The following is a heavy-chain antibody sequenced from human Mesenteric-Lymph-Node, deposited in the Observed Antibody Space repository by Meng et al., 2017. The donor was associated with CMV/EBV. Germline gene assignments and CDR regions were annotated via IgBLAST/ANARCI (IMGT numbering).Heavy chain of an antibody. Sequence: GESLKISCAASGFTFTSFSMNWVRQAPGKGLEWVANIYNDGSAKNYLDSMKGRFTISRDNSKNSLYLQIDGLRAEDTAVYYCARQYQVVQYGMDVWGQGTTVTVSS. CDR3: ARQYQVVQYGMDV. D-gene: IGHD2-2*01. CDR1: GFTFTSFS. V-gene: IGHV3-7*01. J-gene: IGHJ6*02. CDR2: IYNDGSAK.